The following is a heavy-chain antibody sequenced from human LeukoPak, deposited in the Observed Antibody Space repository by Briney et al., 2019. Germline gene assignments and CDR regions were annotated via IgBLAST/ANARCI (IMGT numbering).Heavy chain of an antibody. V-gene: IGHV4-34*01. CDR2: INHSGST. D-gene: IGHD4-17*01. J-gene: IGHJ5*02. CDR3: ARRDRGDYATRRFDP. Sequence: SETLSLTCAVYGGSFSGYYWSWIRQPPGKGLEWIGEINHSGSTNYDPSLKSRVTISVDTSKNQFSLKLSSVTAADTAVYYCARRDRGDYATRRFDPWGQGTLVTVSP. CDR1: GGSFSGYY.